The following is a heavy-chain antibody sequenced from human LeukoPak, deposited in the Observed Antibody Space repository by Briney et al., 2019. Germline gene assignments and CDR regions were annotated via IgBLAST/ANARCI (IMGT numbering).Heavy chain of an antibody. Sequence: SVTVSCKASGGTFSSYAISWVRQAPGQGLEWMGRIIPILGIANYAQKFQGRVTITADKSTSTAYMELSSLRSEDTAVYYCAREGGGNPLFDYWGQGTLGTVSS. CDR1: GGTFSSYA. D-gene: IGHD2-15*01. J-gene: IGHJ4*02. CDR2: IIPILGIA. CDR3: AREGGGNPLFDY. V-gene: IGHV1-69*04.